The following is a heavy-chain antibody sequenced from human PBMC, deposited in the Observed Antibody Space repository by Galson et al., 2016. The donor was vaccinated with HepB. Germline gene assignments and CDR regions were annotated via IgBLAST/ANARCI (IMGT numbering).Heavy chain of an antibody. CDR1: GFTFSTHE. J-gene: IGHJ4*02. D-gene: IGHD4-23*01. V-gene: IGHV3-48*03. Sequence: SLRLSCAASGFTFSTHEMNWVRQAPGKGLEWVSFITWSGTIVHYAESVKGRFTISRDNDQNLPYLQMNSLRVDDTAVYYCTRRWLRSDDYWGQGTLVTVSS. CDR2: ITWSGTIV. CDR3: TRRWLRSDDY.